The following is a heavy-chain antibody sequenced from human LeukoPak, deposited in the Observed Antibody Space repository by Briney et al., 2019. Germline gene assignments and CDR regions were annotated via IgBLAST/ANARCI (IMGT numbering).Heavy chain of an antibody. CDR1: GFTFSSSA. CDR2: ITGSGGST. V-gene: IGHV3-23*01. Sequence: GGSLRLSCAASGFTFSSSAMSWVREAPGTGLEWVSGITGSGGSTYYADSVKGRFTISRDNSKNTRYMQIKSLRAEDTALYYCARDERLLSFLKWGQGTLVSVSS. J-gene: IGHJ4*02. D-gene: IGHD3-3*01. CDR3: ARDERLLSFLK.